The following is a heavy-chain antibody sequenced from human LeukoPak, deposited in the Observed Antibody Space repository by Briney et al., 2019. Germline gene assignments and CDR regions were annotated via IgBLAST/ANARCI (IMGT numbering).Heavy chain of an antibody. CDR3: QSQLERCSIGYYYYGMDV. CDR2: ISGSGGST. D-gene: IGHD1-1*01. CDR1: GFTFSSYA. V-gene: IGHV3-23*01. Sequence: PGGTLRLSCAASGFTFSSYAMSWVRQAPGKGLEWVSAISGSGGSTYYADSVKGRFTTSRDNSKNTLYLQINSLRAEDTAVYYCQSQLERCSIGYYYYGMDVWGQGTTVTVSS. J-gene: IGHJ6*02.